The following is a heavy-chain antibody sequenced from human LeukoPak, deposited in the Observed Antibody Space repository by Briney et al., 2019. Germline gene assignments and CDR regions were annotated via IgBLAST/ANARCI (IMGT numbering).Heavy chain of an antibody. CDR3: ASNRASYYDILTGRYYPDY. CDR2: ISSSSSYI. D-gene: IGHD3-9*01. J-gene: IGHJ4*02. Sequence: GGSLRLSCAASGFTFSSYSMNWVRQAPGKGLEWVSSISSSSSYIYYADSVKGRFTISRGNSKNTLYLQMNSLRAEDTAVYYCASNRASYYDILTGRYYPDYWGQGTLVTVSS. V-gene: IGHV3-21*01. CDR1: GFTFSSYS.